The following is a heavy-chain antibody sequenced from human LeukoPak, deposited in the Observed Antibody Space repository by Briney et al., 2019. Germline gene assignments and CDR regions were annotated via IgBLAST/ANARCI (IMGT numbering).Heavy chain of an antibody. V-gene: IGHV3-48*03. Sequence: PGGSRRLSCAASGFTFSSYQMNWVRQAPGKGLEWVSYISSSGSTIYYADSVKGRFTISRDNAKNSLYLQMNSLRVEDTAVYYCARDHYSSGWADYWGQGTLVTVSS. CDR3: ARDHYSSGWADY. CDR1: GFTFSSYQ. CDR2: ISSSGSTI. J-gene: IGHJ4*02. D-gene: IGHD6-19*01.